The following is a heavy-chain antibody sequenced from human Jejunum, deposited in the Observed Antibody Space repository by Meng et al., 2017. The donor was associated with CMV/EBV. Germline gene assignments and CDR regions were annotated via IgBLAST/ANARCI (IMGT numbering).Heavy chain of an antibody. CDR2: INPNSGGT. Sequence: KASGYTLAGYYIHGVRQAPGQGLEWMGWINPNSGGTNYAQKFQGRVTMTRDTSITTAYMDLSRLTSDDTAVYYCARSIRPGVGWFDPWGQGTLVTVSS. J-gene: IGHJ5*02. CDR1: GYTLAGYY. CDR3: ARSIRPGVGWFDP. V-gene: IGHV1-2*02. D-gene: IGHD7-27*01.